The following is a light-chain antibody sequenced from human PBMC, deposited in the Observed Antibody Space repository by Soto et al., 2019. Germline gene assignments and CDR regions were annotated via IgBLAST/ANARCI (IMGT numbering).Light chain of an antibody. Sequence: EIVLTQSPATLSLSPGERVTLSCRASQDIRSSLAWYQQKPGQAPRLLIYGASIRATGVPATFSGSGSGTDFTLSISSLQSEHLGVYYCQQDSSWTLTFGGGTKVDIK. CDR3: QQDSSWTLT. CDR2: GAS. V-gene: IGKV3D-15*01. CDR1: QDIRSS. J-gene: IGKJ4*01.